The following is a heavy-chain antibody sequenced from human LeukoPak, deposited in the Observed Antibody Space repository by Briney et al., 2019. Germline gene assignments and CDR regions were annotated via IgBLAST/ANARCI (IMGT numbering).Heavy chain of an antibody. V-gene: IGHV3-23*01. Sequence: GGSLRLSCAASGFTFSSYAMSWVRQAPGKRLEWVSAISGSGGSTYYADSVKGRFTISRDNSKNTLYLQMNSLRAEDTAVYYCAKAFYGLPIFYFDYWGQGTLVTVSS. J-gene: IGHJ4*02. CDR3: AKAFYGLPIFYFDY. CDR2: ISGSGGST. CDR1: GFTFSSYA. D-gene: IGHD2/OR15-2a*01.